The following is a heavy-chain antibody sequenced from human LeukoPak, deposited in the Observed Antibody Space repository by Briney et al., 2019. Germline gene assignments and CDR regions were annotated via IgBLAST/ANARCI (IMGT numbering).Heavy chain of an antibody. D-gene: IGHD7-27*01. J-gene: IGHJ3*02. CDR1: GFTFSDYY. Sequence: TTGGSLRLSCAASGFTFSDYYMSWIRQAPGKGLEWVSYISSSGSTIYYADSVKGRFTISRDNAKNSLYLQMNSLRDEDTAVYYCAKDLRGENWGPDAFDIWGQGTMVTVSS. CDR2: ISSSGSTI. CDR3: AKDLRGENWGPDAFDI. V-gene: IGHV3-11*01.